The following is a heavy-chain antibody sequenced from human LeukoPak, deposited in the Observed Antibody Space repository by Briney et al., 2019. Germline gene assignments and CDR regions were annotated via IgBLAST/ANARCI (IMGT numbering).Heavy chain of an antibody. Sequence: SETLSLTCTVSGGSISSGSYYWSWIRQPAGKGLEWIGRIYTSGSTNYNPSLKSRVTMSVDTSKNQFSLKLSSVTAADTAVYYCARGYTSNFFDYWGQGTLVTVSS. CDR1: GGSISSGSYY. V-gene: IGHV4-61*02. D-gene: IGHD6-13*01. J-gene: IGHJ4*02. CDR3: ARGYTSNFFDY. CDR2: IYTSGST.